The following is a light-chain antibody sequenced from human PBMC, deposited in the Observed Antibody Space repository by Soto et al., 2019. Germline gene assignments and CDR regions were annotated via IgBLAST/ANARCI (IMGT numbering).Light chain of an antibody. CDR1: QSVRSNY. V-gene: IGKV3-20*01. Sequence: EIVLTQSPDTLSLSPGERATLSCRASQSVRSNYLAWYQQKPGQAPRLLIYDASSRATGIPDRFSGSGSGTDFTLTISRLEPEDFAVYYCQQYGSSPLTFGGGTKVDIK. J-gene: IGKJ4*01. CDR2: DAS. CDR3: QQYGSSPLT.